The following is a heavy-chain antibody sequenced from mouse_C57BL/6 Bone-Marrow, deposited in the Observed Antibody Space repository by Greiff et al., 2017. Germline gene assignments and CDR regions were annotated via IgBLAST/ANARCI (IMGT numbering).Heavy chain of an antibody. Sequence: EVKLLESGGGLVTPGGSLKLSCAASGFTFSDYGMPWARQVPEKGLVWVAYISSGSSTLYSADTVKGRFTISRDSAKNTLFRQMTSLRSEETAMYYCARPLYYGSSSFAYWGKRTLGTVSA. D-gene: IGHD1-1*01. CDR1: GFTFSDYG. CDR2: ISSGSSTL. V-gene: IGHV5-17*01. CDR3: ARPLYYGSSSFAY. J-gene: IGHJ3*01.